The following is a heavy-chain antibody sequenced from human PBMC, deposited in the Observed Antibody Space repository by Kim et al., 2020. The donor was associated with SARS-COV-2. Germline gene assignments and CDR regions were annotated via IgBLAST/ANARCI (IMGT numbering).Heavy chain of an antibody. Sequence: GGSLRLSCAASGFTFSSYSMNWVRQAPGKGLEWVSSISSSSSYIYYADSVKGRFTISRDNAKNSLYLQMNSLRAEDTAVYYCVVRGVIIVGGMDVWGQGTTVTVSS. D-gene: IGHD3-10*01. V-gene: IGHV3-21*01. CDR1: GFTFSSYS. J-gene: IGHJ6*02. CDR3: VVRGVIIVGGMDV. CDR2: ISSSSSYI.